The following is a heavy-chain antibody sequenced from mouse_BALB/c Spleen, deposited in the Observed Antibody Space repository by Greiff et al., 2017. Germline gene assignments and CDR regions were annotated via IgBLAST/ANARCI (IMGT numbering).Heavy chain of an antibody. CDR3: ARNADYAMDY. V-gene: IGHV14-3*02. CDR2: IDPANGNT. CDR1: GFNIKDTY. Sequence: GQLQQSGAELVKPGASVKLSCTASGFNIKDTYMHWVKQRPEQGLEWIGRIDPANGNTKYDPKFQGKATITADTSSNTAYLQLSSLTSEDTAVYYCARNADYAMDYWGQGTSVTVSS. J-gene: IGHJ4*01.